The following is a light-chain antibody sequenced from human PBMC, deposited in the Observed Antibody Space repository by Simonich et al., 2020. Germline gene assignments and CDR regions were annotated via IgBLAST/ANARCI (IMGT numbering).Light chain of an antibody. CDR3: QQYYSTPYT. CDR2: WAS. V-gene: IGKV4-1*01. CDR1: QSFLSSSNNKNY. Sequence: DIVMTQSPDSLAVSLGERATINCKSSQSFLSSSNNKNYFAWYQQKPVQPPKLLLYWASTRESGGPDRFSGSGSGTDFTLTISSLQAEDVAVYYCQQYYSTPYTFGQGTKLEIK. J-gene: IGKJ2*01.